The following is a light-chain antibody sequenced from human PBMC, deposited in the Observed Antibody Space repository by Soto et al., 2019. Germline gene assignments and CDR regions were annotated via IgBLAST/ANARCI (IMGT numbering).Light chain of an antibody. CDR1: QSVSSNQ. CDR2: GAS. J-gene: IGKJ2*01. Sequence: EIVLTQSPASLSLSPRERATLSCRASQSVSSNQLAWYQQKPGQAPRLIIYGASRRATGSPDRFSGSGSGTEFTLTISRLEPEDFSVYYCQQYGSSTYTFGQGTKVDIK. V-gene: IGKV3-20*01. CDR3: QQYGSSTYT.